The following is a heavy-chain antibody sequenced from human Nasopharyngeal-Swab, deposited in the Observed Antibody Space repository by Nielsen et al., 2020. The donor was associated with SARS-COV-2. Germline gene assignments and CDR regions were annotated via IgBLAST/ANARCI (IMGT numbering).Heavy chain of an antibody. J-gene: IGHJ2*01. V-gene: IGHV5-51*01. D-gene: IGHD6-19*01. CDR2: IYPGDSET. CDR3: ARHQQWRHPPSYWYFDL. Sequence: VRQMPGKGLEWMGIIYPGDSETKYSPSFQGQVTISADKSISTAYLQWSSLKASDTAMYYSARHQQWRHPPSYWYFDLWGRGTLVTVSS.